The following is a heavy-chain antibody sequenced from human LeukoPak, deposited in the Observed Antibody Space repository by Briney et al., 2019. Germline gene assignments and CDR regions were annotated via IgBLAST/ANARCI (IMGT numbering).Heavy chain of an antibody. CDR3: ARDRAAADAFDI. CDR1: GFSLNDSV. J-gene: IGHJ3*02. CDR2: ISGGGGRP. Sequence: GGSLRLSCVASGFSLNDSVINWARQAPGKGLQWVSSISGGGGRPSYTDSVKGRFTISRDNAKNTLYLQMNSLRAEDTAVYYCARDRAAADAFDIWGQGTMVTVSS. V-gene: IGHV3-23*01. D-gene: IGHD3-10*01.